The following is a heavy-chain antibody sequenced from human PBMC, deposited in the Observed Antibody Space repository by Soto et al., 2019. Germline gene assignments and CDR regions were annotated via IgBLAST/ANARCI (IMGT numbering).Heavy chain of an antibody. V-gene: IGHV1-69*13. J-gene: IGHJ6*02. Sequence: ASVKVSCKASGGTFSSYAISWVRQAPGQGLEWMGGIIPIFGTANYAQKFQGRVTITADESTSTAYMELSSLRSEDTAVYYCARTYYDSSGYYINRPYYYYGMDVWGQGTTVTVSS. CDR2: IIPIFGTA. CDR1: GGTFSSYA. D-gene: IGHD3-22*01. CDR3: ARTYYDSSGYYINRPYYYYGMDV.